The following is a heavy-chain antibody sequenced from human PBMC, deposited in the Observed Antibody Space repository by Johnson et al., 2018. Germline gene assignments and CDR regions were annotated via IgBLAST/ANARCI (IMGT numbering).Heavy chain of an antibody. J-gene: IGHJ3*02. Sequence: QVQLVQSGAEVKKPGSSVKVSCKASGGTFSSYAISWVRQAPGQGLEWMGGIIPIFGTANYAQKVQGRVTITADGSTSTAYMERSSLGSEDSAGYSCARGVTTDAFDIWGQGTMVTVSS. CDR2: IIPIFGTA. CDR1: GGTFSSYA. CDR3: ARGVTTDAFDI. D-gene: IGHD4-17*01. V-gene: IGHV1-69*01.